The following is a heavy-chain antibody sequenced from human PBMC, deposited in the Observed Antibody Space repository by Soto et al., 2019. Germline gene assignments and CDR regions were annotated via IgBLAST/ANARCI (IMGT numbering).Heavy chain of an antibody. J-gene: IGHJ4*02. Sequence: SETLSLTCTVSGGSISSGDYYWSWIRQPPGKGLEWIGYIFYSGTSYYNPSLKSRVTISVDTSKNQFSLKLSSVTAADTAVYYCARVGDRAMAVSDWGQGTLVTVSS. CDR2: IFYSGTS. D-gene: IGHD5-18*01. V-gene: IGHV4-30-4*01. CDR1: GGSISSGDYY. CDR3: ARVGDRAMAVSD.